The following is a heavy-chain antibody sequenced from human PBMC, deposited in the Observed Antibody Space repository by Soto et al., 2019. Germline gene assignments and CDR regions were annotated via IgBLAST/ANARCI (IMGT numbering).Heavy chain of an antibody. CDR2: ITAGGGPT. J-gene: IGHJ4*02. CDR3: AKIRDSWTDY. CDR1: GFTFITSA. D-gene: IGHD3-22*01. V-gene: IGHV3-23*01. Sequence: EVQLLESGRGLVQPGGSLRLSCAASGFTFITSAMSWVRPAPGKGLEWVSTITAGGGPTYYADSVKGRFTTSRDNSKNTLYLQIHSLRAEDTALYYCAKIRDSWTDYWGQGTLVTVSS.